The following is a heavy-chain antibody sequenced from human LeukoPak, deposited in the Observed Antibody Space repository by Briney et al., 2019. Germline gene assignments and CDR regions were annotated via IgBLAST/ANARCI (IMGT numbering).Heavy chain of an antibody. V-gene: IGHV3-48*01. CDR3: AQSSDSSGYYYLSRRSGYYYGMDV. CDR2: ISSSSSTI. D-gene: IGHD3-22*01. Sequence: GGSLRLSCAASGFTFSSYSMNWVRQAPGKGLEWVSYISSSSSTIYYADSVKGRFTISRDNAKNSLYLQMNSLRAEDTAVYYCAQSSDSSGYYYLSRRSGYYYGMDVWGQGTTVTVSS. J-gene: IGHJ6*02. CDR1: GFTFSSYS.